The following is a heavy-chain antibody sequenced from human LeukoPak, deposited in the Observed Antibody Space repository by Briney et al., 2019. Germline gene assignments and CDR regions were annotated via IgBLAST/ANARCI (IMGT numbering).Heavy chain of an antibody. CDR2: IWYDGSNK. Sequence: GRSLRLSCAASGFTFSSYGMHWVRQAPGKGLEWVAVIWYDGSNKYYADSVKGRFTISRDNSKNTLYLQMNSLRAEDTAIYYCARDHSDNYLEYWGQGTLVTVSS. CDR3: ARDHSDNYLEY. V-gene: IGHV3-33*01. CDR1: GFTFSSYG. J-gene: IGHJ4*02. D-gene: IGHD1-26*01.